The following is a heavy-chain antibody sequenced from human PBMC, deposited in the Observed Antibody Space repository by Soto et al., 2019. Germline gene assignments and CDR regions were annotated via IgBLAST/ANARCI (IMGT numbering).Heavy chain of an antibody. Sequence: QVQLVESGGGVVQPGRSLRLSCAASGFTFSSYGMHWVRQAPGKGLEWVAVIWYDGSNKYYADSVKGRFTISRDNSKNTLYLQMNSLRAEDTAVYYCARDLSSFSLLEHNQHYYGMDVWGQGTTVTVSS. CDR2: IWYDGSNK. J-gene: IGHJ6*02. V-gene: IGHV3-33*01. CDR3: ARDLSSFSLLEHNQHYYGMDV. CDR1: GFTFSSYG. D-gene: IGHD3-16*02.